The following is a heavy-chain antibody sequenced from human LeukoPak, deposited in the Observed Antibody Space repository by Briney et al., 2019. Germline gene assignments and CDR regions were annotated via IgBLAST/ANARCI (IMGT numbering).Heavy chain of an antibody. D-gene: IGHD5-18*01. J-gene: IGHJ4*02. Sequence: SETLSLTCTVSGGSISSSSYYWGWIRQPPGKGLEWVGSIYYSGSTYYNPSLKSRVTISVDTSKNQFSLKLSSVTAAATAVYYCARQLTGYSYGPDLDYWGQGTLVTVSS. CDR1: GGSISSSSYY. CDR3: ARQLTGYSYGPDLDY. CDR2: IYYSGST. V-gene: IGHV4-39*01.